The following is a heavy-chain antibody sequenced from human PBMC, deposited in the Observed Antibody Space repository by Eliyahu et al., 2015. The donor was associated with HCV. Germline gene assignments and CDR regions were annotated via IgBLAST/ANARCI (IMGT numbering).Heavy chain of an antibody. CDR2: MRXKFGGT. CDR1: GYTFTDXY. J-gene: IGHJ4*02. Sequence: QVHLEQSESEVRXPGASVKVSCQASGYTFTDXYLHWVRRAPGQGPEGIGWMRXKFGGTLYAPKFEGRVTLTRDTSISTGYMELSSLRFDDTAVYYCARPGGSSWYYFDYWGPGTLVTVSS. CDR3: ARPGGSSWYYFDY. D-gene: IGHD6-13*01. V-gene: IGHV1-2*02.